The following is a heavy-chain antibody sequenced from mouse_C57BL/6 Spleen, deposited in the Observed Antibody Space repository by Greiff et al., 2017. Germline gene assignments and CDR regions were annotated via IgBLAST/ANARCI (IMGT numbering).Heavy chain of an antibody. CDR2: INPSSGYT. J-gene: IGHJ4*01. CDR3: ARSNYDYDYAMDY. Sequence: VQLQQSGAELAKPGASVKLSCKASGYTFTSYWMHWVKQRPGQGLEWIGYINPSSGYTKYNQKFKDKATLTADKSSSTAYMQLSSLTYEDAAVYYCARSNYDYDYAMDYWGQGTSVTVSS. V-gene: IGHV1-7*01. D-gene: IGHD2-4*01. CDR1: GYTFTSYW.